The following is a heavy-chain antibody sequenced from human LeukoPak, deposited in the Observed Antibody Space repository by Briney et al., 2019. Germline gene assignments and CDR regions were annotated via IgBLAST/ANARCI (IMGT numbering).Heavy chain of an antibody. J-gene: IGHJ4*02. V-gene: IGHV4-39*02. CDR3: ARDGPGEISGSYYGYYFDY. D-gene: IGHD3-10*01. CDR2: IYYSGST. CDR1: GGSISSSSYY. Sequence: SETLSLTCTVSGGSISSSSYYWGWIRQPPGKGLEWIGSIYYSGSTYYNPSLKSRVTISVDTSKNQFSLKLSSVTAADTAVYYCARDGPGEISGSYYGYYFDYWGQGTLVTVSS.